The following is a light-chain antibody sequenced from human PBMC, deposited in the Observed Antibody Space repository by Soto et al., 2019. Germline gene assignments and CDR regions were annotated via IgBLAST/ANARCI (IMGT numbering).Light chain of an antibody. J-gene: IGKJ1*01. V-gene: IGKV1-5*01. CDR3: QQYYSSWT. CDR1: QSVGYW. Sequence: DIQMTQSPSNLSASVGDRVTITCRASQSVGYWLAWYQQKPGKAPTFLVYDASNLHSGVPARFSGSGSGSEFTLTISSLQPDEFGTYYCQQYYSSWTLGQGTKVEIK. CDR2: DAS.